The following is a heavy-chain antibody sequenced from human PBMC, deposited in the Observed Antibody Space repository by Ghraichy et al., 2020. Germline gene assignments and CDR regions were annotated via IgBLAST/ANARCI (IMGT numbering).Heavy chain of an antibody. V-gene: IGHV1-18*01. CDR3: AREPNGYSSGWYVIDY. CDR2: ISAYNGNT. CDR1: GYTFTSYG. J-gene: IGHJ4*02. Sequence: ASVKVSCKASGYTFTSYGISWVRQAPGQGLEWMGWISAYNGNTNYAQKLQGRVTMTTDTSTSTAYMELRSLRSDDTAVYYCAREPNGYSSGWYVIDYWGQGTLVTVSS. D-gene: IGHD6-19*01.